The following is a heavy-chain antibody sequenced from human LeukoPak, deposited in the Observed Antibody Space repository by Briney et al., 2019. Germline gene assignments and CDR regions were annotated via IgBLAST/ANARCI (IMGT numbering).Heavy chain of an antibody. CDR3: AKGPNVWGSYRYFDY. V-gene: IGHV3-30*18. CDR1: GFTFSSYG. Sequence: GGSLRLSCTASGFTFSSYGMHWVRQAPGKGLEWVAVISYDGSNKYYADSVKGRFTISRDNSKNTLYLQMNSLRAEDTAVYYCAKGPNVWGSYRYFDYWGQGTLVTVSS. CDR2: ISYDGSNK. J-gene: IGHJ4*02. D-gene: IGHD3-16*02.